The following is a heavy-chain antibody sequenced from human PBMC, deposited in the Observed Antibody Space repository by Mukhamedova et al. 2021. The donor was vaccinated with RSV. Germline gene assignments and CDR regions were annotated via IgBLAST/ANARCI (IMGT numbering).Heavy chain of an antibody. D-gene: IGHD2-8*02. CDR3: AHSGGVAMAVPLDS. V-gene: IGHV2-5*02. CDR2: IYWDDDR. J-gene: IGHJ4*02. Sequence: EWLALIYWDDDRRYSPSLKSRLTITKDTSKHQVVLTLANVDPVDTATYFCAHSGGVAMAVPLDSWGQGTLVTVSS.